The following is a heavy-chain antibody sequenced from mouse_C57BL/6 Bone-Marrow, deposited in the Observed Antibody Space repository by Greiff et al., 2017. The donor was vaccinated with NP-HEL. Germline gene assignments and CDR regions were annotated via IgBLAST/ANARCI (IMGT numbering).Heavy chain of an antibody. V-gene: IGHV5-4*01. CDR2: ISDGGSYT. CDR1: GFTFSSYA. J-gene: IGHJ4*01. Sequence: DVHLVESGGGLVKPGGSLKLSCAASGFTFSSYAMSWVRQTPEKRLEWVATISDGGSYTYYPDNVKGRFTISRDNAKNNLYLQMSHLKSEDTAMYYCARDEDYPYAMDYWGQGTSVTVSS. D-gene: IGHD5-5*01. CDR3: ARDEDYPYAMDY.